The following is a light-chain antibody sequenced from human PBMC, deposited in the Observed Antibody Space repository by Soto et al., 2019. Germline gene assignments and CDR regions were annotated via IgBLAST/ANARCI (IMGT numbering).Light chain of an antibody. CDR3: QSFDSGLSGVV. J-gene: IGLJ2*01. CDR2: GNN. Sequence: QTVVTQPPSVSGAPRQRVTISCTGSSSNIGAGYDVHWYQQFSGSAPKLLIYGNNNRASGVPDRFSGSRSGTSASLAITGLQADDEGDYYCQSFDSGLSGVVYGGGTQLTVL. CDR1: SSNIGAGYD. V-gene: IGLV1-40*01.